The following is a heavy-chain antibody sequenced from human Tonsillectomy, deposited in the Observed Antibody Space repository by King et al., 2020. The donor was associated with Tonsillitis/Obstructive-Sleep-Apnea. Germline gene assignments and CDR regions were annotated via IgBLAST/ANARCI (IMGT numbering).Heavy chain of an antibody. D-gene: IGHD1-26*01. V-gene: IGHV3-64D*06. J-gene: IGHJ4*02. CDR3: VKDLYRKVGAMGY. CDR2: MSSNGGST. CDR1: GFTFSSYA. Sequence: IQLVQSGGGLVQPGGSLRLSCSASGFTFSSYAMHWVRQAPGKGLEYVSAMSSNGGSTYYADSVKGRFTISRDNSKNTLYLQMSSLRAEDTAVYYCVKDLYRKVGAMGYWGQGTLVTVSS.